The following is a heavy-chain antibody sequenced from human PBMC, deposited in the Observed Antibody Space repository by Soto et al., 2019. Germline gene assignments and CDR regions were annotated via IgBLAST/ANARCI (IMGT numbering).Heavy chain of an antibody. V-gene: IGHV1-18*04. J-gene: IGHJ3*02. CDR1: GYTFTSHG. CDR3: ATYIVVVPAAIVDHDAFDI. Sequence: ASVKVSCKASGYTFTSHGISWVRQAPGQGLEWMGWISAYNGNTNYAQKIQGRVTMTTDTSTSTAYMELRSLRSDDTAVYYCATYIVVVPAAIVDHDAFDIWGQGTMVT. CDR2: ISAYNGNT. D-gene: IGHD2-2*02.